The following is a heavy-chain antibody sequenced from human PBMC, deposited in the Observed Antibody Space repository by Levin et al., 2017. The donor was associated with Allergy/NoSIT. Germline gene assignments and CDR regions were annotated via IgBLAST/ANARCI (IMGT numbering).Heavy chain of an antibody. V-gene: IGHV4-39*07. J-gene: IGHJ6*02. CDR1: GGSISSSSYF. Sequence: SETLSLTCTVSGGSISSSSYFWGWIRQPPGKGLEWIGSIYYSGTTYYSPSLKSRVTISVDTSKNQFSLRLSAVTAADTAVYYCAREGFRRPPDDGLDVWGQGTTVTVSS. CDR3: AREGFRRPPDDGLDV. D-gene: IGHD3-10*01. CDR2: IYYSGTT.